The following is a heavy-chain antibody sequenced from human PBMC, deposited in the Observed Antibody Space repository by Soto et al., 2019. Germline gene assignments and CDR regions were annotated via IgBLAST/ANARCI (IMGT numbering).Heavy chain of an antibody. CDR2: IIPIFGTA. Sequence: SVNVSCPASGGTFSSYAISWVRQAPGRGLEWMGGIIPIFGTANYAQKFQGRVTITADESTSTAYMELSSLRSEDTAVYYCARGWGAVSSAILKEDFEICGQGTMVTVS. V-gene: IGHV1-69*13. CDR1: GGTFSSYA. J-gene: IGHJ3*02. D-gene: IGHD2-2*02. CDR3: ARGWGAVSSAILKEDFEI.